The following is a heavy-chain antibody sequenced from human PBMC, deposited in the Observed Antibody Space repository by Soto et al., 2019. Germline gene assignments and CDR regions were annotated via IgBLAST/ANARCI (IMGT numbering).Heavy chain of an antibody. D-gene: IGHD3-22*01. CDR3: ARDYYESGGYFDC. CDR2: TYYRSKWNT. Sequence: SQTLSLTCAISGDNVSSNSAAWNWIRQSPSRGLEWLGRTYYRSKWNTDYAVSVNSRITISPDTSKNQFSLQLKSVTPEDTGLYYCARDYYESGGYFDCWGQGNLVTVSS. CDR1: GDNVSSNSAA. V-gene: IGHV6-1*01. J-gene: IGHJ4*02.